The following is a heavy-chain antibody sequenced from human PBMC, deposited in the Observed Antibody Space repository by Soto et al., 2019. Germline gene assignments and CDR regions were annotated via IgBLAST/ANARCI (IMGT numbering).Heavy chain of an antibody. CDR2: ISAYNGNT. J-gene: IGHJ4*02. D-gene: IGHD4-17*01. V-gene: IGHV1-18*01. CDR3: ARGTTVETGSY. Sequence: QVQLVQSGAEVKKPGASVKVSCKASGYTFSSYGINWVRQAPGQGLEWMGWISAYNGNTNYAQKLQGRVTTTTDTSTSTAYRELRSLRPDDPAVYYCARGTTVETGSYWGQGTLVTVSS. CDR1: GYTFSSYG.